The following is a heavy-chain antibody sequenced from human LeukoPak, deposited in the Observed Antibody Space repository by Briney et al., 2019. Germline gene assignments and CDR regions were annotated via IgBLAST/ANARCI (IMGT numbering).Heavy chain of an antibody. CDR1: GYTFTGYY. CDR3: AREGTDIVVVGRWFDP. V-gene: IGHV1-2*02. CDR2: INPNSGGI. Sequence: ASVKVSCKASGYTFTGYYMHWVRQAPGQGLEWMGWINPNSGGINYAQKFQGRVTMTRDTSISTAYMELSRLRSDDTAVYYCAREGTDIVVVGRWFDPWGQGTLVTVSS. D-gene: IGHD2-2*01. J-gene: IGHJ5*02.